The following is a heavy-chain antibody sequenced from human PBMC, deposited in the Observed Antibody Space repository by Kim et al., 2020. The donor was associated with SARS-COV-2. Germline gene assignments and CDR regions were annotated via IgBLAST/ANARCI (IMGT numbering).Heavy chain of an antibody. D-gene: IGHD1-26*01. V-gene: IGHV3-15*01. CDR1: GFTISDAW. J-gene: IGHJ5*02. Sequence: GGSLRLSCAASGFTISDAWMSWVRQAPGKGLEWVGRIKSNTDGGTTEYAAPVKSRFTISRDDSTNTLFLQMSSLKTEDTALYYCTRWNSGNYYDASWGQGTRVTVSS. CDR3: TRWNSGNYYDAS. CDR2: IKSNTDGGTT.